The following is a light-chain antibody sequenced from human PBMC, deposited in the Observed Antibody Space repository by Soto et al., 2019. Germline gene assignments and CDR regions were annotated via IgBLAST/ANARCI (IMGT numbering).Light chain of an antibody. J-gene: IGLJ1*01. Sequence: QSALTQPASVSGSPGQSITISCTGTSSDFGGYKYVSWYQQHPGEAPKLIIYDVTNRSSGVSDRFSGSKSGDTASLTISGLQADDEADFYCCSYTTSGPYVFGSGTKLTVL. V-gene: IGLV2-14*03. CDR3: CSYTTSGPYV. CDR1: SSDFGGYKY. CDR2: DVT.